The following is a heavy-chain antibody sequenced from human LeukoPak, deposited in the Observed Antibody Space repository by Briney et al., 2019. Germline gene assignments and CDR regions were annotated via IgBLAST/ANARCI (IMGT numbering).Heavy chain of an antibody. CDR2: ISYDGSNK. J-gene: IGHJ4*02. CDR3: AKPGNDYGDDSNFDS. CDR1: GFTFNSYA. V-gene: IGHV3-30*18. Sequence: GGSLRLSCAASGFTFNSYAMHWVRQAPGKGLEWVTMISYDGSNKYYADSVKGRFTISRDNSKNTLYLQMNSLRAEDTAVYYCAKPGNDYGDDSNFDSWGQGTLVTVSS. D-gene: IGHD4-17*01.